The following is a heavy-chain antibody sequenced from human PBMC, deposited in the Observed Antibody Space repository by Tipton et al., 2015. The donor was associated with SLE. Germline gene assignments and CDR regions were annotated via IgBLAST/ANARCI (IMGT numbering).Heavy chain of an antibody. CDR3: ARGVVRFDY. J-gene: IGHJ4*02. CDR1: GGSSSSYY. V-gene: IGHV4-34*01. Sequence: TLSLTCAVYGGSSSSYYWSWIRQPPGKGLEWIGEINHSGSTNYNPSLKSRVTISVDTSKNQFSLKLSPVTAADTAVYYCARGVVRFDYWGQGTLVTVPS. CDR2: INHSGST. D-gene: IGHD3-10*01.